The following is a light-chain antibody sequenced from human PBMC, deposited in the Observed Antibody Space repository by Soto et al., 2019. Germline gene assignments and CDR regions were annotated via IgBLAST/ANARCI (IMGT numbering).Light chain of an antibody. CDR1: SSDAGGYNY. Sequence: QAVVTQPRSVSGSPGQSVTISCTGTSSDAGGYNYVSWYQQHPGKAPKLMIYDVSRRPSGVPDRFSGSKSGNTASLTISGLQVEDEGDYFCCSYAGSYTWVFGGGTKVTVL. CDR3: CSYAGSYTWV. CDR2: DVS. V-gene: IGLV2-11*01. J-gene: IGLJ3*02.